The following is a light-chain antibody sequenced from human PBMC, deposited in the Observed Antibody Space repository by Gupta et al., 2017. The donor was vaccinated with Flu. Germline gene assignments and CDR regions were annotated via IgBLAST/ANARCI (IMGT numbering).Light chain of an antibody. V-gene: IGLV2-14*01. Sequence: QSALTQTASVSGSLGQSITTYCTGAPSDIGGYNYVSWYQQHPGRAPKLMISEVSNRPSGVSTRFSGSKSGNTSSLTISGLQAEDEADYYCNSYSASSTPYIFGTWTKVTVL. CDR3: NSYSASSTPYI. CDR1: PSDIGGYNY. J-gene: IGLJ1*01. CDR2: EVS.